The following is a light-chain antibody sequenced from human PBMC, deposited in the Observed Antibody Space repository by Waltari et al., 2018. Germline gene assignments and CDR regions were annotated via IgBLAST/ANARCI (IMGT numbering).Light chain of an antibody. CDR3: QQYGSSPHT. CDR2: GAS. Sequence: EIVLTQSPGTLSLSPGERATLPCRASQSVDSSYLAWYQQKPGQAPRLLIYGASSRATGIPDRFSGTGSGTDFTLTISRLEPEDFAVYYCQQYGSSPHTFGQGTKVEIK. CDR1: QSVDSSY. J-gene: IGKJ2*01. V-gene: IGKV3-20*01.